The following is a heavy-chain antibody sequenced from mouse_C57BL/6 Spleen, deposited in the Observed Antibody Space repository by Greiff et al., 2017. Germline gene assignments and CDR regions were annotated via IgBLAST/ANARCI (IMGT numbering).Heavy chain of an antibody. CDR3: ARSTTVVATGYFDV. D-gene: IGHD1-1*01. J-gene: IGHJ1*03. Sequence: VQLQQSGPELVKPGASVKISCKASGYSFTDYNMNWVKQSNGKSLEWIGVINPNYGTTSYNQKFKGKATLTVDQSSSTAYMQLNSLTSEDSAVYYGARSTTVVATGYFDVWGTGTTVTVSS. V-gene: IGHV1-39*01. CDR1: GYSFTDYN. CDR2: INPNYGTT.